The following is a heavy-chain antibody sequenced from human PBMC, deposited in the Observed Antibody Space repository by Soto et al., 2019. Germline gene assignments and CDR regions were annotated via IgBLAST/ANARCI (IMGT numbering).Heavy chain of an antibody. D-gene: IGHD3-3*01. CDR1: GYTFTSYA. Sequence: ASVKVSCKASGYTFTSYAMHWVRQAPGQGLEWMGWINPNNGNTQYAQMFQGRVTMTSERSTNTVYMELRGLGADDTAVYYCAKPGDIYEFWSGYYRTANYFDFWGQGSLVTVSS. CDR3: AKPGDIYEFWSGYYRTANYFDF. CDR2: INPNNGNT. V-gene: IGHV1-3*01. J-gene: IGHJ4*02.